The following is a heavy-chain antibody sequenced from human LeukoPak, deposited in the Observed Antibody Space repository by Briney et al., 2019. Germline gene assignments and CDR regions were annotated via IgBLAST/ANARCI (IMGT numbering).Heavy chain of an antibody. CDR1: GGSISSYY. CDR2: IYYSGST. Sequence: SETLSLTCTVSGGSISSYYWSWIRQPPGKGLEWIGYIYYSGSTNYNPSLKSRVTISVDTSKNQFSLKLSPVTAADTAVYYCARSAGYSSSWYGKQNWFDPWGQGTLVTVSS. V-gene: IGHV4-59*01. D-gene: IGHD6-13*01. J-gene: IGHJ5*02. CDR3: ARSAGYSSSWYGKQNWFDP.